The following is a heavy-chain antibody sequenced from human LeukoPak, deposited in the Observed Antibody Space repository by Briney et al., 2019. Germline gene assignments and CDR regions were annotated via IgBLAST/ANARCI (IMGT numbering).Heavy chain of an antibody. CDR3: ARVFSWRWLQLRATSADAFDI. CDR1: GGTFSSYA. J-gene: IGHJ3*02. CDR2: IIPIFGTA. V-gene: IGHV1-69*05. D-gene: IGHD5-24*01. Sequence: ASVKVSCKAFGGTFSSYAISWVRQAPGQGLEWMGGIIPIFGTANYAQKFQGRVTMTRNTSISTAYMELSSLRSEDTAVYYCARVFSWRWLQLRATSADAFDIWGQGTMVTVSS.